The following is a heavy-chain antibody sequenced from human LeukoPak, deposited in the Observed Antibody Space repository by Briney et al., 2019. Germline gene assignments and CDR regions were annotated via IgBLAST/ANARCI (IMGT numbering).Heavy chain of an antibody. J-gene: IGHJ4*02. D-gene: IGHD3-10*01. CDR1: GGSISSGGYY. Sequence: SETLSLTCTVPGGSISSGGYYWSWIRRHPGTGLEWIGYIYYSGSTYYNPSLKSRVTISVDTSKNQFSLKLSSVTAADTAVYYCASILWFGESNDYWGQGTLVTVSS. V-gene: IGHV4-31*03. CDR2: IYYSGST. CDR3: ASILWFGESNDY.